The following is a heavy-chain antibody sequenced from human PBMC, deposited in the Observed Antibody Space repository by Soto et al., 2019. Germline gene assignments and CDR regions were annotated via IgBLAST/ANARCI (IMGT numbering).Heavy chain of an antibody. CDR3: ARERYQLLSDGMDV. J-gene: IGHJ6*02. D-gene: IGHD3-10*01. V-gene: IGHV1-2*02. Sequence: DSVKVSCKASGFSLTGYYFHWIRAAPGQGLEWLGWINPNTGGTTYAQKFQGRVTLTWDTSIKTAYMELSSLRPDDTAMYYCARERYQLLSDGMDVWGQGTSVTVSS. CDR2: INPNTGGT. CDR1: GFSLTGYY.